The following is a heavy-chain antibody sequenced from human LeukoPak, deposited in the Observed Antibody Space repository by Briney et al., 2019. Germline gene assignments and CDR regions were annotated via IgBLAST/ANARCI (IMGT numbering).Heavy chain of an antibody. D-gene: IGHD5-24*01. V-gene: IGHV1-2*02. Sequence: ASVKVSFKTSGYTFITYYIHWVRQAPGQGLEWMGWINPHSGGTNFAQKFQGRVTLTRNTSTSTVYMELSSLRSEDTAVYYCARIRDGYNDAYDIWGQGTMVTVPS. CDR1: GYTFITYY. CDR3: ARIRDGYNDAYDI. J-gene: IGHJ3*02. CDR2: INPHSGGT.